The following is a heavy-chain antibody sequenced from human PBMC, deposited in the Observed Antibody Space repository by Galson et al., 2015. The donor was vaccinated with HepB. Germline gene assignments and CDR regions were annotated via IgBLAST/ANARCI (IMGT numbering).Heavy chain of an antibody. CDR1: GFTFSSYA. CDR3: ARDSRSGGSCYLFDY. Sequence: SLRLSCAASGFTFSSYAMHWVRQAPGKGLEWVAVISYDGSNKYYADSVKGRFTISRDNSKNTLYLQMNSLRAEDTAVYYCARDSRSGGSCYLFDYWGQGTLVTVSS. V-gene: IGHV3-30-3*01. CDR2: ISYDGSNK. D-gene: IGHD2-15*01. J-gene: IGHJ4*02.